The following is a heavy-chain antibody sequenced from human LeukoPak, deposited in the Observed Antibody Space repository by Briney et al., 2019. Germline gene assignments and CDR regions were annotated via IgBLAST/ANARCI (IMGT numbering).Heavy chain of an antibody. Sequence: ASVKVSCKASGYTFTGYYMHWVRQAPGQGLEWMGWINPNSGGTNYARKFQGWVTMTRDTSISTAYMELSRLRSGDTAVFYCAKEVAVAGKDYWGQGTLVTVSS. CDR2: INPNSGGT. CDR3: AKEVAVAGKDY. J-gene: IGHJ4*02. CDR1: GYTFTGYY. V-gene: IGHV1-2*04. D-gene: IGHD6-19*01.